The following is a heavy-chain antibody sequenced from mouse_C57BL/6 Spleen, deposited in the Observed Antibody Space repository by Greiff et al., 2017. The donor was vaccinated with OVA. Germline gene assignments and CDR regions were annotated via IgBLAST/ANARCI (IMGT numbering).Heavy chain of an antibody. CDR3: ARDYGSSYSYFDV. Sequence: EVKLQESGGGLVKPGGSLKLSCAASGFTFSDYGMHWVRQAPEKGLEWVAYISSGSSTIYYADTVKGRFTISRDNAKNTLFLQMTSLRSEDTAMYYCARDYGSSYSYFDVWGTGTTVTVSS. CDR1: GFTFSDYG. D-gene: IGHD1-1*01. V-gene: IGHV5-17*01. J-gene: IGHJ1*03. CDR2: ISSGSSTI.